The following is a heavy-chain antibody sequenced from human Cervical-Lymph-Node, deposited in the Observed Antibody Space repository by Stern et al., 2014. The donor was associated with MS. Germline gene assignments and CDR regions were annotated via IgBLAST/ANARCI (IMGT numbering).Heavy chain of an antibody. V-gene: IGHV5-51*03. CDR3: ARSSRATQYYYYYYGIDV. CDR1: GYSFTNHW. D-gene: IGHD3-10*01. J-gene: IGHJ6*02. Sequence: MQLVQSGAEVKKPGESLKISCKGSGYSFTNHWIAWVRQKPGKGLEWMGIIFPGDSDTRYSPSFQGQVTISADKSISTAYLQWSSLKASDTAMYYCARSSRATQYYYYYYGIDVWGQGTTVTVSS. CDR2: IFPGDSDT.